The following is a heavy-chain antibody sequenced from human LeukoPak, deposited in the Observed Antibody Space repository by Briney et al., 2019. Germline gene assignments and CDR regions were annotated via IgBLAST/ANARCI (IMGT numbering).Heavy chain of an antibody. D-gene: IGHD6-6*01. J-gene: IGHJ5*02. CDR1: GFTFSNYA. Sequence: PGGSLRLSCAASGFTFSNYAIHWVRQAPGKGLEWVAVIWYDGSNKYYADSVKGRFTISRDNSKNTLYLQMNSLRAEDTAVYYCARDHIPSSSGWFDPWGQGTLVTVSS. V-gene: IGHV3-33*08. CDR2: IWYDGSNK. CDR3: ARDHIPSSSGWFDP.